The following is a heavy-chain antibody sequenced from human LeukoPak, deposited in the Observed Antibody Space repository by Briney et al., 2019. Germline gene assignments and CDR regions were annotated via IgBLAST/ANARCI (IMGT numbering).Heavy chain of an antibody. V-gene: IGHV3-30*03. Sequence: PGGSLRLSCAASGFTFSSYGMHWVRQAPGKGLEWVAVISYDGSNKYYADSVKGRFTISRDNSKNTLYLQMNSLRADDTAVYYCARDPRDKYSYGTDFDYWGQGTLVTVSS. D-gene: IGHD5-18*01. J-gene: IGHJ4*02. CDR3: ARDPRDKYSYGTDFDY. CDR1: GFTFSSYG. CDR2: ISYDGSNK.